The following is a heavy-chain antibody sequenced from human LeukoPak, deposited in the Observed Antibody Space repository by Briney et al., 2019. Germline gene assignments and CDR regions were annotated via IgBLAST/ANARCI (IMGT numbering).Heavy chain of an antibody. CDR3: ARDMVREPYNWFES. J-gene: IGHJ5*01. CDR2: ISAGGST. D-gene: IGHD3-10*01. V-gene: IGHV4-4*07. CDR1: GGSVSSHY. Sequence: PSETLSLTCTVSGGSVSSHYWSWIRQPAGKGHEWIGLISAGGSTNYNPSLKSRVTMSVDTSKNQFSLKLSSVTAADTAVYYCARDMVREPYNWFESWGQGTLVTVAS.